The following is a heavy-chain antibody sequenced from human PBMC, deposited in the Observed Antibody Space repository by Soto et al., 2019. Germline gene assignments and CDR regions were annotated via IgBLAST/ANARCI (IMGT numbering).Heavy chain of an antibody. J-gene: IGHJ5*02. CDR2: IWYDGSNK. V-gene: IGHV3-33*01. Sequence: QVQLVESGGGVVQPGRSLRLSCAASGFTFSSYGMHWVRQAPGKGLEWVAVIWYDGSNKYYADSVKGRFTISRDNSKNTLYLQMNSLRAEDTAVYYCARGSDWNDELDWFDPWGQGTLVTVS. CDR3: ARGSDWNDELDWFDP. D-gene: IGHD1-1*01. CDR1: GFTFSSYG.